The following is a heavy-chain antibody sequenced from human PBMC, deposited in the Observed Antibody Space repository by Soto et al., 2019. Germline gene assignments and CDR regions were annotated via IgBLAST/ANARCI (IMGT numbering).Heavy chain of an antibody. D-gene: IGHD3-10*01. J-gene: IGHJ4*01. CDR3: ARVHVMVGGGSPFDY. CDR2: IYHGGTT. CDR1: GYCLSSGSY. V-gene: IGHV4-38-2*02. Sequence: SETLSVTGPVAGYCLSSGSYWRWIRQPTGKGPVRIASIYHGGTTFDNQSLTSRVTLSVDTSKNHDYLKLSSVTAADTAVYYFARVHVMVGGGSPFDYWGPGILVT.